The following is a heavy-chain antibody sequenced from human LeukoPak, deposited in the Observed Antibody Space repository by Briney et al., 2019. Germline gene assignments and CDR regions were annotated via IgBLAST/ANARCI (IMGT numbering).Heavy chain of an antibody. V-gene: IGHV4-61*09. D-gene: IGHD6-6*01. CDR2: IYTSGST. Sequence: RPSETLSLTCTVSGGSISSGSYYWSWIRQPAGKGLEWIGHIYTSGSTNYNPSLKSRVTISVDTSKNQFSLKLSSVTAADTAVYYCARESLRSSSSGRRGGFFSYWGQGTLVTVSS. CDR1: GGSISSGSYY. CDR3: ARESLRSSSSGRRGGFFSY. J-gene: IGHJ4*02.